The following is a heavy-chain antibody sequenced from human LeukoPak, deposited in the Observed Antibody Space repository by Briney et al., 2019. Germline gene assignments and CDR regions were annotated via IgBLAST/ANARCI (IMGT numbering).Heavy chain of an antibody. V-gene: IGHV3-66*01. J-gene: IGHJ6*02. D-gene: IGHD3-10*01. CDR2: IYSGGST. CDR3: ARDSSIYYGSGSSLWAYQYYGMDV. Sequence: PGGSLRLSCAASGFTVSANFMNWVRQAPGEGLEWVSVIYSGGSTSSADTVKGRFTISRDTSKNTLSLQMDSLRAEDSAVYYCARDSSIYYGSGSSLWAYQYYGMDVWGRGTTVTVSS. CDR1: GFTVSANF.